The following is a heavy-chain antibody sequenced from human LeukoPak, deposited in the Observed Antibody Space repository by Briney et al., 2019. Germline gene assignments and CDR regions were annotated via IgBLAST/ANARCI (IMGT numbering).Heavy chain of an antibody. V-gene: IGHV4-34*01. Sequence: SETLTLTCAVYGGSFSGYYWSWIRQPPGKGLEWIGEINHSGSTNYNPSLKSRVTISVDTSKNQFSLKLSSVTAADTAVYYCARRALRMGMGFVAWGQGTLVTVSS. J-gene: IGHJ5*02. CDR3: ARRALRMGMGFVA. CDR2: INHSGST. CDR1: GGSFSGYY. D-gene: IGHD7-27*01.